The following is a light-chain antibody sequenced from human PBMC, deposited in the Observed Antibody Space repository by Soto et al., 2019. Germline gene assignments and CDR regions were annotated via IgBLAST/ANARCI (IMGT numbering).Light chain of an antibody. CDR1: SSDVGGYNY. J-gene: IGLJ1*01. CDR3: SSYTSSSTYV. Sequence: QSVLTQPASVSGSPGQSITISCTGTSSDVGGYNYVSWYQQYPGKAPKLMIYEVSNRPSGVCNRFSGSKSGNTASLTISGLQAEDEADYYCSSYTSSSTYVFGTGTKLTVL. V-gene: IGLV2-14*01. CDR2: EVS.